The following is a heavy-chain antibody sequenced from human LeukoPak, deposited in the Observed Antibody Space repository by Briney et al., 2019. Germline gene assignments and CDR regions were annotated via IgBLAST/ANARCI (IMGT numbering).Heavy chain of an antibody. CDR1: GFTFSNYA. J-gene: IGHJ6*03. V-gene: IGHV3-23*01. CDR3: AKMRGQYYHSYYMDA. Sequence: GGSLRLSCAASGFTFSNYAMSWVRQAPGKGLEWVSSLSDNGGSPYYADSVKGRFTVSRDNSKSTLYLQMNSLTAEDTAVYYCAKMRGQYYHSYYMDAWGKGTTVTVSS. CDR2: LSDNGGSP.